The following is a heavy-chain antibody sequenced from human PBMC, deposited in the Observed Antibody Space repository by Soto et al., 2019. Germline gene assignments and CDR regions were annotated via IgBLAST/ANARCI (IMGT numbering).Heavy chain of an antibody. CDR1: GFTFSSYS. J-gene: IGHJ4*02. Sequence: EVQLVESGGGLVQPGGSLRLSCAASGFTFSSYSMNWVRQAPGKGLEWVSYISGSGSPTYYADSVKGRFTISRDNAKNSLYLQMNSLRDEDTAVYYCARPRGYSYGYSDYWGQGTLVTVSS. D-gene: IGHD5-18*01. CDR2: ISGSGSPT. CDR3: ARPRGYSYGYSDY. V-gene: IGHV3-48*02.